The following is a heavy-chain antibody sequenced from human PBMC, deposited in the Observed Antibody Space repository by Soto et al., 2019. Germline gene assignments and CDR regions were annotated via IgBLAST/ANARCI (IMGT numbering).Heavy chain of an antibody. Sequence: SGGPLRLSFAASGFTFSSSAMHWVRQAPGKGLEWVAVISYDGADQDYAASVKGRFTISKDISKNTLYLQMDSLRPADTAVYYCASDPLSGWTDNYYCGMTVWGLGTMVTVSS. CDR1: GFTFSSSA. D-gene: IGHD6-19*01. J-gene: IGHJ6*02. V-gene: IGHV3-30-3*01. CDR3: ASDPLSGWTDNYYCGMTV. CDR2: ISYDGADQ.